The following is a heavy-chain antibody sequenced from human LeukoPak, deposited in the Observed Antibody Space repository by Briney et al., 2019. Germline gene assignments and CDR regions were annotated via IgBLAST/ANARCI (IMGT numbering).Heavy chain of an antibody. Sequence: ASVKVSCKASGYTLTDYYLHWVRQAPGQGLKWMGWINPNSGATHYAQSFQARVTMTRDTSIASSYMELTGLESDDTAVYYCARAAQLMVLPDYWGQGTLVTVSS. CDR2: INPNSGAT. D-gene: IGHD3-10*01. CDR1: GYTLTDYY. J-gene: IGHJ4*02. V-gene: IGHV1-2*02. CDR3: ARAAQLMVLPDY.